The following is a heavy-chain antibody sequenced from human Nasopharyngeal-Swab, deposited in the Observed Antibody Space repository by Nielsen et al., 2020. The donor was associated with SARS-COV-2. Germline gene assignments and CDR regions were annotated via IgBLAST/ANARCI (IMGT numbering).Heavy chain of an antibody. D-gene: IGHD3-10*01. V-gene: IGHV3-7*01. CDR2: IKQDGSEK. Sequence: GGSLRLSCAASGFTFSSYWMSWVRQAPGKGLEWVANIKQDGSEKYYVDSVKGRFIISRDNAKNSLYLQMNSLRAEDTAVYYCARDKSGLLWFGELSPWGQGTLVTVSS. CDR1: GFTFSSYW. CDR3: ARDKSGLLWFGELSP. J-gene: IGHJ5*02.